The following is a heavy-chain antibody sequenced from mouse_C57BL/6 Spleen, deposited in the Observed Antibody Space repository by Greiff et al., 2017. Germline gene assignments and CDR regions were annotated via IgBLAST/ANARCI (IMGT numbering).Heavy chain of an antibody. CDR1: GYTFTSYW. V-gene: IGHV1-52*01. J-gene: IGHJ4*01. Sequence: QVQLQQPGAELVRPGSSVKLSCKASGYTFTSYWMHWVKQRPIQGLEWIGNIDPSDSETHYNQKFKDKAPLTVDKSSSTAYMQLSSLTSEDSAVYYCAREGARGYAMDYWGQGTSVTVSS. CDR2: IDPSDSET. CDR3: AREGARGYAMDY.